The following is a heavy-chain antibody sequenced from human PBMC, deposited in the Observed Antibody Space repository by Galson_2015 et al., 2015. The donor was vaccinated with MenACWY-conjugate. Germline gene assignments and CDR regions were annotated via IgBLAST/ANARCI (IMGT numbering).Heavy chain of an antibody. CDR1: GFTFSSYR. D-gene: IGHD4-17*01. J-gene: IGHJ4*02. CDR3: ARNDQADYGVDH. Sequence: SLRLSCAASGFTFSSYRMNWVRQAPGKGLEWVSSISSGGTYIYYADSVKGRFTISRDNAKNSLYLQIHSLRAEDTAVFYCARNDQADYGVDHWGQGTLVTVSS. CDR2: ISSGGTYI. V-gene: IGHV3-21*01.